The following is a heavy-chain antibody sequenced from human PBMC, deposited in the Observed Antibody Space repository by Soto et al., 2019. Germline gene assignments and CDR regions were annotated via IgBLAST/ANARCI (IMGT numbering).Heavy chain of an antibody. Sequence: GASVKVSCKASGYTFTSYAMHWVRQAPGQRLEWMGGINAGNGNRKYSQKFQGRVTITRDTSASTAYMELSSLTSEDTAVYYCARQSYCSGGSCNSELDYWGQGTLVTVSS. CDR3: ARQSYCSGGSCNSELDY. CDR2: INAGNGNR. D-gene: IGHD2-15*01. J-gene: IGHJ4*02. CDR1: GYTFTSYA. V-gene: IGHV1-3*01.